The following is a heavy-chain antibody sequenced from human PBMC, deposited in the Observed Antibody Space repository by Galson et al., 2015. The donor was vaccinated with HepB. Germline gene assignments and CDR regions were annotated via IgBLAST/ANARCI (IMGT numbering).Heavy chain of an antibody. CDR2: TYYRSKWYN. J-gene: IGHJ6*02. Sequence: CAISGDSVSSNRAAWNWIRQSPSRGLEWLGRTYYRSKWYNDYAVSVKSRITINPDTSKNQFSLQLNSVTPEDKAVYYCAREVGYSSGWYQGYYYGMDVWGQGTTVTVSS. D-gene: IGHD6-19*01. CDR3: AREVGYSSGWYQGYYYGMDV. CDR1: GDSVSSNRAA. V-gene: IGHV6-1*01.